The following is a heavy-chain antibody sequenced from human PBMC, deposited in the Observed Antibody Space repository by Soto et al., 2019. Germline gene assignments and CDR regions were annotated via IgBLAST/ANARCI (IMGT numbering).Heavy chain of an antibody. CDR1: GGSISSGGYS. CDR2: IYHSGNI. Sequence: SETLSLTCAVSGGSISSGGYSWSWIRQPPGKGLEWIGYIYHSGNIYYNPSLKSRVTISVDRSKNQFSLKLSSVTAADTAVYYCARIPSPWGQGTLATVS. J-gene: IGHJ5*02. CDR3: ARIPSP. V-gene: IGHV4-30-2*01. D-gene: IGHD2-21*01.